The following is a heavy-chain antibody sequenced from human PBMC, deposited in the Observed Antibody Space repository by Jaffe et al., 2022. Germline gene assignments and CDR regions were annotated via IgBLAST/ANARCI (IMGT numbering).Heavy chain of an antibody. D-gene: IGHD5-18*01. J-gene: IGHJ5*02. CDR3: ASHYGYPDWFDP. V-gene: IGHV4-38-2*01. Sequence: QVQLQESGPGLVKPSETLSLTCAVSGYSISSGYYWGWIRQPPGKGLEWIGSIYHSGSTYYNPSLKSRVTISVDTSKNQFSLKLSSVTAADTAVYYCASHYGYPDWFDPWGQGTLVTVSS. CDR2: IYHSGST. CDR1: GYSISSGYY.